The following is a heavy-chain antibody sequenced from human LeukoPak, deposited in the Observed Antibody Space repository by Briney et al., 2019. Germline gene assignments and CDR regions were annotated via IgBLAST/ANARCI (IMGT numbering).Heavy chain of an antibody. V-gene: IGHV3-7*03. CDR2: IKQDGGEK. CDR3: ARVRLANTPEFFQH. CDR1: GFTFNDFW. J-gene: IGHJ1*01. D-gene: IGHD3-9*01. Sequence: GGSLRLSCAASGFTFNDFWMSWVRQAPGKGLEWVASIKQDGGEKRYVDSEKGRFTISRDNTENSLYLQMNSLGAGDTALYYCARVRLANTPEFFQHWGQGTLVTVSS.